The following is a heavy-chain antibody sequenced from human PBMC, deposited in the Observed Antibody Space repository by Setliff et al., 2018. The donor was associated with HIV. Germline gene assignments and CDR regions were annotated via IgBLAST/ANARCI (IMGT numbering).Heavy chain of an antibody. V-gene: IGHV3-7*03. D-gene: IGHD1-26*01. J-gene: IGHJ5*02. CDR2: IKKDGREI. Sequence: GESLTISCAASGFTFSNFWMDWVRQAPGKGLEWVATIKKDGREIYYVDSVKGRFTISRDNARTSLYLEMSSLRVEDTAVYLCANLWEVGAWGQGTLVTVSS. CDR3: ANLWEVGA. CDR1: GFTFSNFW.